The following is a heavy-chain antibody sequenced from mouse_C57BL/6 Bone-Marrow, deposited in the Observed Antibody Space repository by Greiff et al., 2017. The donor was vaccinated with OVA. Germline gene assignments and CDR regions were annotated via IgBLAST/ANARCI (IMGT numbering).Heavy chain of an antibody. V-gene: IGHV5-4*01. CDR2: ISDGGSYT. CDR1: GFTFSSYA. CDR3: ARDGDGSSYEDYFDY. D-gene: IGHD1-1*01. J-gene: IGHJ2*01. Sequence: EVKLVESGGGLVKPGGSLKLSCAASGFTFSSYAMSWVRQTPEKRLEWVATISDGGSYTYYPDNVKGRFTISRDNAKNNLYLQMSHLKSEDTAMYYCARDGDGSSYEDYFDYWGQGTTLTVSS.